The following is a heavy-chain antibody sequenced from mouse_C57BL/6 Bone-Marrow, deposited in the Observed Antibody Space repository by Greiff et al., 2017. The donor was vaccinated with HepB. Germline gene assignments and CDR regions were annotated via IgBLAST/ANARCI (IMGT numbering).Heavy chain of an antibody. J-gene: IGHJ2*01. Sequence: EVQGVESGGGLVKPGGSLKLSCAASGFTFSSYAMSWVRQTPEKRLEWVATISDGGSYTYYPDNVKGRFTISRDNAKNNLYLQMSHLKSEDTAMYYCARGEGYYYGSTIFDYWGQGTTLTVSS. CDR2: ISDGGSYT. D-gene: IGHD1-1*01. CDR3: ARGEGYYYGSTIFDY. CDR1: GFTFSSYA. V-gene: IGHV5-4*01.